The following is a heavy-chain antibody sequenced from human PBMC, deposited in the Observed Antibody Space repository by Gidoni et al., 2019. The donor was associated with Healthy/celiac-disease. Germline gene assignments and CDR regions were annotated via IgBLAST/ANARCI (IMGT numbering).Heavy chain of an antibody. CDR3: ARCISYSSGWYKGWFDL. V-gene: IGHV3-7*04. J-gene: IGHJ5*02. Sequence: NIKQDGSEKYYVDSVKGRFTISRDNAENSLYLQMNSLRAEDTAVYYCARCISYSSGWYKGWFDLWGQGTLVTVSS. D-gene: IGHD6-19*01. CDR2: IKQDGSEK.